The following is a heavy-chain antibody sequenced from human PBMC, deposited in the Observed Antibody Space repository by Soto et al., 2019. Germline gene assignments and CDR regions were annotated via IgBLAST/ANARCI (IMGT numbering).Heavy chain of an antibody. J-gene: IGHJ5*02. CDR2: IYYSGST. CDR1: GGSISSYY. D-gene: IGHD3-16*01. Sequence: PSETLSLTCTVSGGSISSYYWSWIRQPPGKGLEWIGYIYYSGSTNYNPTLKSRVTISVDTSKNQFSLKLSSVTAVDTAVYYCATGPSTFAWFDPWGQGTLVTVSS. V-gene: IGHV4-59*01. CDR3: ATGPSTFAWFDP.